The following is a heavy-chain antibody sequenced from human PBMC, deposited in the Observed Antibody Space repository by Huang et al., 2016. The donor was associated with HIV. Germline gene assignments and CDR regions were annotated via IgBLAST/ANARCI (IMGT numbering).Heavy chain of an antibody. J-gene: IGHJ4*02. CDR2: INSGGSST. CDR1: GFTFSRYW. V-gene: IGHV3-74*01. D-gene: IGHD3-16*01. CDR3: ARDGVMLDY. Sequence: EVQLVESGGGLVQPGGSLRLSCAASGFTFSRYWMHWVRQAPGKGLVGVSRINSGGSSTSNADSVKGRFTISRDNAKNTLYLQMNSLRAEDTAVYYCARDGVMLDYWGQGTLVTVSS.